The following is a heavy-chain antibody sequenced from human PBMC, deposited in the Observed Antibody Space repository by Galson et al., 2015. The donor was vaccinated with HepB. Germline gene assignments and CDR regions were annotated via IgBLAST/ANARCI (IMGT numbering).Heavy chain of an antibody. CDR2: VSGSGGTA. CDR1: GFAFSSYA. J-gene: IGHJ6*02. V-gene: IGHV3-23*01. CDR3: VKDTDIVVIQPWLAHPNRYGMDV. D-gene: IGHD2-21*01. Sequence: SLRLSCAASGFAFSSYAMSWVRQAPGKGLEWVPAVSGSGGTAYYADSVKGRFTISRDNSRNTLSLQMNSLRAEDTAVYYCVKDTDIVVIQPWLAHPNRYGMDVWGRGTTVAVSS.